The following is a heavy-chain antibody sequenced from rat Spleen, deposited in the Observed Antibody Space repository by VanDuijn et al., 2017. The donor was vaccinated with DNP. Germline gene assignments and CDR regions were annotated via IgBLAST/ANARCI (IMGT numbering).Heavy chain of an antibody. CDR1: EFTFNNYW. V-gene: IGHV5-31*01. CDR3: ARWYNPGYCFDY. CDR2: ITSSGGST. Sequence: EVQLVESGGDLVRPGRSLKLSCVASEFTFNNYWMTWFRQAPGKGLEWVASITSSGGSTYYPDSVKGRFTISRDNAKSTLYLQMNSLRSEDMATYYCARWYNPGYCFDYWGQGVMVTVSS. J-gene: IGHJ2*01. D-gene: IGHD4-3*01.